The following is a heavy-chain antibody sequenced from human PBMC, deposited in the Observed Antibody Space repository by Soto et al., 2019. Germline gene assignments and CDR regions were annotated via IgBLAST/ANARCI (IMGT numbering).Heavy chain of an antibody. Sequence: PGGSLRLSCIPSGFIFSDYEMNWVRQAPGKGLEWVSYISSNGETAYYADSVKGRFTISRDNAKNSLHLQLNSLRVEDTAVYYCVRGYRYNTSGYYSDFDFWGQGALVIVSS. CDR2: ISSNGETA. CDR3: VRGYRYNTSGYYSDFDF. J-gene: IGHJ4*02. CDR1: GFIFSDYE. D-gene: IGHD3-22*01. V-gene: IGHV3-48*03.